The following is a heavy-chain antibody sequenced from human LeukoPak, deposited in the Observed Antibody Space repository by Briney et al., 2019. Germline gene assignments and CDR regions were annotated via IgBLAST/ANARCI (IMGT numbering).Heavy chain of an antibody. Sequence: SETLSLTCTVSGGSISRHYWSWIRQPPGKGLEWIGYIYYSGSTSYNPSLKSRLTISVDTSRNQFSLKLSSVTAADTAVYYCASGADYSNYYFDYWGQGTLVTVSS. D-gene: IGHD4-11*01. CDR2: IYYSGST. J-gene: IGHJ4*02. V-gene: IGHV4-59*11. CDR1: GGSISRHY. CDR3: ASGADYSNYYFDY.